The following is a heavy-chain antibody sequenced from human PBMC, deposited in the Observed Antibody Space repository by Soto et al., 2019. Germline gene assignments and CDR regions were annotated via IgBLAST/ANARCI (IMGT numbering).Heavy chain of an antibody. Sequence: QVQLVESGGGVVQPGRSLRLSCAASGFTFSSYGMHWVRQAPGKGLEWVAVISYDGSNKYYADSVKGRFTISRDNSKNTLYLQMNSLRAEDTAVYYCAKSNGSTGEAFDIWGQGTMVTVSS. CDR2: ISYDGSNK. D-gene: IGHD6-25*01. J-gene: IGHJ3*02. V-gene: IGHV3-30*18. CDR1: GFTFSSYG. CDR3: AKSNGSTGEAFDI.